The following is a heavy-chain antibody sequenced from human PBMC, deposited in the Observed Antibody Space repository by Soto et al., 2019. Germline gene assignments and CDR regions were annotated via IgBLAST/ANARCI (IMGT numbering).Heavy chain of an antibody. CDR2: IYPGDSDT. CDR3: ATRYCSGGSCYSSLIDAFDI. D-gene: IGHD2-15*01. CDR1: GYSFTSYW. Sequence: SGESLKISCKGSGYSFTSYWIGWVRQMPGKGLEWMGIIYPGDSDTRYSPSFQGQVTISADKSISTAYLQWSSLKASDTAMYYCATRYCSGGSCYSSLIDAFDIWGQGTMVTVSS. J-gene: IGHJ3*02. V-gene: IGHV5-51*01.